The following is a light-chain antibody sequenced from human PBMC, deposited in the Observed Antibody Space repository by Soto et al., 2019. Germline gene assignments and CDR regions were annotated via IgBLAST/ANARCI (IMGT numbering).Light chain of an antibody. CDR3: QQRSNWPPIT. V-gene: IGKV3D-20*02. CDR2: GAS. Sequence: PGESATLSCRASQTVSITYLTWYQQKPGQAPRLLIFGASKRATGIPDRFSGSGSGRDFTLTISGLEPEDFAVYYCQQRSNWPPITFGQGTRLEIK. J-gene: IGKJ5*01. CDR1: QTVSITY.